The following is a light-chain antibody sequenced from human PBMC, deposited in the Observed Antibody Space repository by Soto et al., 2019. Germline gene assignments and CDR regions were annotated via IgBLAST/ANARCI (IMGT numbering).Light chain of an antibody. J-gene: IGKJ1*01. CDR3: QQSYNDPRT. V-gene: IGKV1-39*01. Sequence: DIQMTQSPYSLSASVGDRVTITCRASQSISNYLNWYQQKPGKAPRILIHAASSLQSGVQSRFSGRGSGTDCTLPISGLQPEDFEIYYGQQSYNDPRTFGPGTQVDI. CDR2: AAS. CDR1: QSISNY.